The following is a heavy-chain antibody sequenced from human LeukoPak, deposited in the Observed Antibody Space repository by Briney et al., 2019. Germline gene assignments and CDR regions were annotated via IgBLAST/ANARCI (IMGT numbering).Heavy chain of an antibody. CDR1: GYSFSSGYY. D-gene: IGHD6-13*01. Sequence: SETLSLTCAVSGYSFSSGYYWSWIRQPPGKGLEWIASINHTGSTYYSPSLKSRVTISVDTSKNQFSLKLSSVTAADTAVYYCARRGSSWYLVSFDYWGQGTLVTVSS. CDR2: INHTGST. J-gene: IGHJ4*02. V-gene: IGHV4-38-2*01. CDR3: ARRGSSWYLVSFDY.